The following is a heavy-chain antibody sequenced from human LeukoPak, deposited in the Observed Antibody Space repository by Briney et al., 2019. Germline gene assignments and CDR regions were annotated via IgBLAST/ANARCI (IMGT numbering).Heavy chain of an antibody. D-gene: IGHD3-9*01. CDR2: IYHSGST. Sequence: KPSETLSLTCTVSGGSISSGGYYWSWIRQPPGKGLEWIGYIYHSGSTYYNPSLKSRVTISVDRSKNQFSLKLNSVTAADTAVYYCARGNPPDYDILTGYQSSFDYWGQGTLVIVSS. V-gene: IGHV4-30-2*01. J-gene: IGHJ4*02. CDR3: ARGNPPDYDILTGYQSSFDY. CDR1: GGSISSGGYY.